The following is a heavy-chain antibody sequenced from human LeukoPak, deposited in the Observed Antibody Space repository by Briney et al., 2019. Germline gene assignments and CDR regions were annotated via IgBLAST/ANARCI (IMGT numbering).Heavy chain of an antibody. D-gene: IGHD5-18*01. CDR3: ARGPAWIQLWSNWFDP. V-gene: IGHV4-4*07. CDR2: IYTSGST. Sequence: SETLSLTCTVSGGSISSYYWSWIRQPAGKGLEWIGRIYTSGSTNYNPSLKSRVTMSVDTSKNQFSLKLSSVTAADTAVYYCARGPAWIQLWSNWFDPWGQGTLVTVSS. CDR1: GGSISSYY. J-gene: IGHJ5*02.